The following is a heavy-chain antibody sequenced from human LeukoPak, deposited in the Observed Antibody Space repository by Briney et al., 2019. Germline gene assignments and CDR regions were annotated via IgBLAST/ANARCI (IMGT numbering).Heavy chain of an antibody. Sequence: PGGSLRLSCTASGFIFRNYVMSWVRQTPEKGLEWVSAITGDGGGTNHADSVKGWFFISRDNAKNTLYLQMNSLRVEDTAVYYCARGRPHGNDYWGQGTLVTVSS. CDR2: ITGDGGGT. CDR3: ARGRPHGNDY. J-gene: IGHJ4*02. CDR1: GFIFRNYV. D-gene: IGHD4-23*01. V-gene: IGHV3-23*01.